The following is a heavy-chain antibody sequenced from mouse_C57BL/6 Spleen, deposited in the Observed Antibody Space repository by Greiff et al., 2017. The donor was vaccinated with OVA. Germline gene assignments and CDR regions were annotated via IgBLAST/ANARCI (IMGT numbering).Heavy chain of an antibody. CDR3: ARSEGLNY. V-gene: IGHV1-52*01. CDR1: GYTFTSYW. J-gene: IGHJ2*01. CDR2: IDPSDSET. Sequence: QVQLQQPGAELVRPGSSVKLSCKASGYTFTSYWMHWVKQRPIQGLEWIGNIDPSDSETHYNQKFKDKATLTVDKSSRTAYMPLSSLTSEDSAVYYCARSEGLNYWGQGTTLTVSS. D-gene: IGHD2-4*01.